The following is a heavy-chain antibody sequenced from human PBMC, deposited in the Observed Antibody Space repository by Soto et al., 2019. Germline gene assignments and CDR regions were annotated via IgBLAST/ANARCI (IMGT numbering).Heavy chain of an antibody. V-gene: IGHV4-34*01. J-gene: IGHJ4*02. CDR1: GGSFSDYS. D-gene: IGHD3-10*01. CDR3: ARHNYGSGSTYFDY. CDR2: INHSGST. Sequence: PSETLSLTCAVYGGSFSDYSWTWIRQPPGKGLEWIGEINHSGSTYYNPSLKSRVTISVDTSKNQFSLKLTSVTAADTAVYYCARHNYGSGSTYFDYWGQGTLVTVSS.